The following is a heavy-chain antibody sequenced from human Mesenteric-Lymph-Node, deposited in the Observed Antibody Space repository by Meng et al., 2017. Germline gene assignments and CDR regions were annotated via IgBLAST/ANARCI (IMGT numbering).Heavy chain of an antibody. J-gene: IGHJ4*02. V-gene: IGHV1-3*01. D-gene: IGHD6-19*01. CDR1: GYTFTGYY. CDR2: INAGNGNT. CDR3: ARSYSSGWPFDY. Sequence: ASVKVSCKASGYTFTGYYMHWVRQAPGQGLEWMGWINAGNGNTKYSQKFQGRVTITRDTSASTAYMELSSLRSEDTAVYYCARSYSSGWPFDYWGQGTLVTVSS.